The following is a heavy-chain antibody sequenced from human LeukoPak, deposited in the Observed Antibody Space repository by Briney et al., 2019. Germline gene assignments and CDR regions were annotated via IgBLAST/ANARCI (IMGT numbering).Heavy chain of an antibody. J-gene: IGHJ4*02. V-gene: IGHV4-59*01. CDR2: IYYDGST. D-gene: IGHD7-27*01. CDR3: ARGPWAYFDY. Sequence: SETLSLTCTVSGGSISSYYWSWIRQPPGKGLEWIGYIYYDGSTNYNPSLKSRVTISLDTSKNQFSMKLNSVTAADTAVYYCARGPWAYFDYWGQGTLVSGSS. CDR1: GGSISSYY.